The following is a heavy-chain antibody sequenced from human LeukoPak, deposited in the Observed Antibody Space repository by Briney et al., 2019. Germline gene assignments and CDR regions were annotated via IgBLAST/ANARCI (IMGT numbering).Heavy chain of an antibody. CDR3: TRVPTGMDV. CDR1: GFTFSGSA. D-gene: IGHD4/OR15-4a*01. CDR2: IRSKANSYAT. Sequence: GGSLRLSCAASGFTFSGSAMHWVRQASGKGLEWVGRIRSKANSYATAYAASVKGRFTTSRDDSKNTAYLQMNSLKTEDTAVYYCTRVPTGMDVWGQGTTVTVSS. V-gene: IGHV3-73*01. J-gene: IGHJ6*02.